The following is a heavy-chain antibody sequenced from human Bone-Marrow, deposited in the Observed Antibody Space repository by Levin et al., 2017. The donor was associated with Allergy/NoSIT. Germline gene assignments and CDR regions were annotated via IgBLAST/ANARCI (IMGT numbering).Heavy chain of an antibody. J-gene: IGHJ5*02. D-gene: IGHD3-10*01. CDR3: TTDFGSRWFDP. V-gene: IGHV3-15*01. CDR1: GFTFSNAW. CDR2: IKSKTDGGTT. Sequence: GESLKISCAASGFTFSNAWMSWVRQAPGKGLEWVGRIKSKTDGGTTDYAAPVKGRFTISRDDSKNTLYLQMNSLKTEDTAVYYCTTDFGSRWFDPWGQGTLVTVSS.